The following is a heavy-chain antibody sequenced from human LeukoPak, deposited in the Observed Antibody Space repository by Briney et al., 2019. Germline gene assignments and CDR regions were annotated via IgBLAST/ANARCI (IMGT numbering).Heavy chain of an antibody. Sequence: ASETLSLTCAVYGGSFSGYYWSWIRQPPGKGLEWIGEINHSGSTNYNPSLKSRVTISVDTSKNQFSLKLSSVTAADTAVYYCERRGRYDFWSGSKTNFDYWGQGTLVTVSS. V-gene: IGHV4-34*01. CDR1: GGSFSGYY. CDR2: INHSGST. D-gene: IGHD3-3*01. J-gene: IGHJ4*02. CDR3: ERRGRYDFWSGSKTNFDY.